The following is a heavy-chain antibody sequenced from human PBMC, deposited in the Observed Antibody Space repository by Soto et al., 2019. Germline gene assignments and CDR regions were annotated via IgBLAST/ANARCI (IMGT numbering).Heavy chain of an antibody. Sequence: GASVKVSCKASGYTFTSYGINWVRQAPGRGLEWMGWINPGNGNTKYSQKFQDRVTISRDTSASTAYMELTSLRSEDTAVYYCARDTGDGTFDFWGQGTLVTVSS. D-gene: IGHD7-27*01. CDR1: GYTFTSYG. J-gene: IGHJ4*02. V-gene: IGHV1-3*01. CDR3: ARDTGDGTFDF. CDR2: INPGNGNT.